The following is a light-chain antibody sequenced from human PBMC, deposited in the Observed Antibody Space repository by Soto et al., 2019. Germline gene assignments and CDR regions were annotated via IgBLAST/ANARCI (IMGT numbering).Light chain of an antibody. Sequence: EIVLTQSPRTLSLSPGERATLSCRASQSVSSSYLAWYQQKPGQAPRLLIYLASSRATGIPDRFSGSGSGTDFTLTISRLEPEDFAVYYCQQYGSSPPWTFGQGTKVEIK. CDR1: QSVSSSY. V-gene: IGKV3-20*01. J-gene: IGKJ1*01. CDR2: LAS. CDR3: QQYGSSPPWT.